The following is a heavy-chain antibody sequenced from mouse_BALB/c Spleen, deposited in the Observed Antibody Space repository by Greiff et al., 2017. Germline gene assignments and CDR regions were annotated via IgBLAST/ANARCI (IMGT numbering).Heavy chain of an antibody. CDR3: VRHNYGSSGFAY. J-gene: IGHJ3*01. CDR2: IRSKSNNYAT. D-gene: IGHD1-1*01. V-gene: IGHV10-1*02. Sequence: EVQLVESGGGLVQPKGSLKLSCAASGFTFNTYAMNWVRQAPGKGLEWVARIRSKSNNYATYYADSVKDRFTISRDASQSMLYLQMNNLKTEDTAMYYCVRHNYGSSGFAYWGQGTLVTVSA. CDR1: GFTFNTYA.